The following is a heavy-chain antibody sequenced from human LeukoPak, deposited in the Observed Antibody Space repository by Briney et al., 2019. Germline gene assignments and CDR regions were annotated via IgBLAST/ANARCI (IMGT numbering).Heavy chain of an antibody. D-gene: IGHD2-15*01. J-gene: IGHJ5*02. CDR3: AREEGYCSGGSCYNSWFDP. CDR1: GFTFSSYW. CDR2: INSDGSST. V-gene: IGHV3-74*01. Sequence: PGGSLRLSCAASGFTFSSYWMHWVRQAPGKGLVWVSRINSDGSSTNYADSVKGRFTISRDNAKNTLYLQMNSLRAEDTAVYYCAREEGYCSGGSCYNSWFDPWGQGTLVTVSS.